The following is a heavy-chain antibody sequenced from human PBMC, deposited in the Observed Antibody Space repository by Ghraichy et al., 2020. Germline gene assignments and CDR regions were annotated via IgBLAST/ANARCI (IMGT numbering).Heavy chain of an antibody. CDR1: GGSISSYY. CDR3: ARVRGRGEVYFQH. CDR2: IYYSGST. D-gene: IGHD3-10*01. J-gene: IGHJ1*01. V-gene: IGHV4-59*01. Sequence: SETLSLTCTVSGGSISSYYWSWIRQPPGKGLEWIGYIYYSGSTNYNPSLKSRVTISVDTSKNQFSLKLSSVTAADTAVYYCARVRGRGEVYFQHWGQGTLVTVSS.